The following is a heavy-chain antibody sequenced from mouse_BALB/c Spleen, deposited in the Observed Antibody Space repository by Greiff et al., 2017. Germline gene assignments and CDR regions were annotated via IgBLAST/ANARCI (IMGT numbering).Heavy chain of an antibody. CDR3: ARHSDYYYAMDY. CDR1: GFTFSSYA. CDR2: ISSGGSYT. J-gene: IGHJ4*01. D-gene: IGHD2-4*01. V-gene: IGHV5-9-3*01. Sequence: EVKLVESGGGLVKPGGSLKLSCAASGFTFSSYAMSWVRQTPEKRLEWVATISSGGSYTYYPDSVKGRFTISRDNAKNTLYLQMSSLRSEDTAMYYCARHSDYYYAMDYWGQGTSVTVSS.